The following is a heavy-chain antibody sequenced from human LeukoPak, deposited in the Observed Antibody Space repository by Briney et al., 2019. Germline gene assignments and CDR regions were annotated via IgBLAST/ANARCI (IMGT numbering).Heavy chain of an antibody. CDR2: IKEDGSDK. CDR1: GFTFSSYW. J-gene: IGHJ4*02. D-gene: IGHD3-16*02. Sequence: PGGSLRLSCAASGFTFSSYWMTRVRQAPGKGLERVANIKEDGSDKYYVDSVKGRFTISRDDAKKSLYLQMNSLRAGDTAVYYCARGRYQHRFWGQGTLVTVSS. V-gene: IGHV3-7*05. CDR3: ARGRYQHRF.